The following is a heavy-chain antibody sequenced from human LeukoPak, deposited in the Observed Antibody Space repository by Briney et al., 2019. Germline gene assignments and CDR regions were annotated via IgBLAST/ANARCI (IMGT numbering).Heavy chain of an antibody. J-gene: IGHJ5*02. CDR3: ARDLTSSLNYGDWFDP. CDR2: VSYRGHT. V-gene: IGHV4-59*01. D-gene: IGHD4-17*01. CDR1: GGSISPYY. Sequence: PSETLSLTCSVSGGSISPYYWSWIRQPPGKGLEWIGYVSYRGHTNYNPSLESRVTISLDTSKNQFSVKLNSVTAADTGVYYCARDLTSSLNYGDWFDPWGQGTLVTVSS.